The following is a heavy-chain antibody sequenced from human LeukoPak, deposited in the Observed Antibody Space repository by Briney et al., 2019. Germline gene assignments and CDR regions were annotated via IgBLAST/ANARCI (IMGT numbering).Heavy chain of an antibody. CDR3: ARVKSSSFPYFYFDY. CDR2: INPNSGGT. CDR1: GYTFTGPY. Sequence: ASVKVSCKASGYTFTGPYIHWMRQAPGQGLEWMGRINPNSGGTNYAQKFQGRVTMTRDTSISTAYMELSRLRSDDTAVYYCARVKSSSFPYFYFDYWGQGTLVTVSS. V-gene: IGHV1-2*06. J-gene: IGHJ4*02. D-gene: IGHD6-6*01.